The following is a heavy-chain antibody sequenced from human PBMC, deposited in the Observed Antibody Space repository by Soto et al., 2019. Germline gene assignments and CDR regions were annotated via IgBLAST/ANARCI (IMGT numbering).Heavy chain of an antibody. CDR1: GGSISGGGYS. V-gene: IGHV4-30-2*01. Sequence: SETLCLTCAVAGGSISGGGYSWSWIRQPPGKGLEWIGYIYHSGSTYYNPSLKSRVTISVDRSKNQFSLKLSSVTAADTAVYYCARHKVPLRSLNWFDPWGQGTLVTVSS. J-gene: IGHJ5*02. CDR2: IYHSGST. CDR3: ARHKVPLRSLNWFDP.